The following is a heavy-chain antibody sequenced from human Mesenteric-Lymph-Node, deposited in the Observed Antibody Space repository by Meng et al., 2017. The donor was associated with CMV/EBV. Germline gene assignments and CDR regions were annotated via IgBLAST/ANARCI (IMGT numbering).Heavy chain of an antibody. CDR2: INPNGGGT. V-gene: IGHV1-2*06. D-gene: IGHD3-10*01. CDR3: ASEASSTVWLAP. CDR1: GYLFTGYF. Sequence: SCKASGYLFTGYFMHWVRQAPGQGLEWRGRINPNGGGTDYARRFQGRVTMTSETSINTAYMEMTRLRPDDTAVYYCASEASSTVWLAPWGQGTLVTVSS. J-gene: IGHJ5*02.